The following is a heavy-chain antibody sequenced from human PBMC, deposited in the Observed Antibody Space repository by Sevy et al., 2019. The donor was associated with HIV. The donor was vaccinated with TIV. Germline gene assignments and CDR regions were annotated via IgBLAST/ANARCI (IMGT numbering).Heavy chain of an antibody. J-gene: IGHJ3*02. CDR1: GFNFGSYS. Sequence: GGSLRLSCAFSGFNFGSYSMSWVRQGPGKGLEWVAGISDNGGETYHAVSVKGRFTVARDNSKNTLFLQMNSLRAEDTAVYYCAKTIFGVAQVFDMWGQGTMVTVSS. V-gene: IGHV3-23*01. CDR2: ISDNGGET. CDR3: AKTIFGVAQVFDM. D-gene: IGHD3-3*01.